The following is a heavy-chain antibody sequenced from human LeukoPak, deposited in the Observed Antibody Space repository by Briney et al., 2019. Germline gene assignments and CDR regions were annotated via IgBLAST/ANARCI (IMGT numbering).Heavy chain of an antibody. J-gene: IGHJ6*02. CDR2: IYYSGST. CDR1: GGSIGGYY. D-gene: IGHD2-2*01. CDR3: AREGTSSHRLDV. Sequence: SETLALTCTASGGSIGGYYWSWIRRPPGKGLEWIGYIYYSGSTKYNPSLKSRLTISVDTSRTQFSLKVSSVTAADTAVYYCAREGTSSHRLDVWGQGTTVPVSS. V-gene: IGHV4-59*01.